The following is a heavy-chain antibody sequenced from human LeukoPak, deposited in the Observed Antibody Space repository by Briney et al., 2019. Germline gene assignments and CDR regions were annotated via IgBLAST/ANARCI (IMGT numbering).Heavy chain of an antibody. Sequence: SETLSLTCTVSGGSISSSSYYWGWIRQPPGKGLEWIGSIYYSGSTYYNPSLKSRVTISVDTSKNQFSLKLSSVTAADTAVYYCAGVLGPDFDYWGQGTLVTVSS. CDR2: IYYSGST. CDR3: AGVLGPDFDY. V-gene: IGHV4-39*01. D-gene: IGHD1-26*01. CDR1: GGSISSSSYY. J-gene: IGHJ4*02.